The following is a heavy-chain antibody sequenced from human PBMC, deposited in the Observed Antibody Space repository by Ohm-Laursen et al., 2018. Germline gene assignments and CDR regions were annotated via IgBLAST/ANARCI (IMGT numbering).Heavy chain of an antibody. D-gene: IGHD1-26*01. Sequence: GQTLSLSCSASGFTFSSYSMNWVRQAPGKGLEWVSSISSSSSYIYYADSVKGRFTISRDNAKNSLYLQMNSLRAEDTAVYYCAREVGLDVWGQGTTVTVSS. J-gene: IGHJ6*02. V-gene: IGHV3-21*01. CDR2: ISSSSSYI. CDR1: GFTFSSYS. CDR3: AREVGLDV.